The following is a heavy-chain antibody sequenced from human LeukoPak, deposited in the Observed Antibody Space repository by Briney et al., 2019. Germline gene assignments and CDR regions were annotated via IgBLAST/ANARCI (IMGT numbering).Heavy chain of an antibody. CDR3: ARAPSEIGGYYPEYFRH. V-gene: IGHV3-74*01. J-gene: IGHJ1*01. CDR1: GFTFSSYW. D-gene: IGHD3-22*01. Sequence: GGSLRLSCAASGFTFSSYWMHWVRQAPGKGLVWVSRIKSDGSTNYADSMKGRFTISRDNAKNTVSLQMNSLRAEDTGVYYCARAPSEIGGYYPEYFRHWGQGTLVTVSS. CDR2: IKSDGST.